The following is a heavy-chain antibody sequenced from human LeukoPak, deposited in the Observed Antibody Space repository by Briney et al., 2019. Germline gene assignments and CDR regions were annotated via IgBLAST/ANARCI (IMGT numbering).Heavy chain of an antibody. CDR3: TGSFGELTFFDY. CDR1: GFTFGDYG. Sequence: GGSLRLSCTASGFTFGDYGMNWVRQAPGKGLEWVSFIRSKVYGGTTEYAASVKGRFTMSRDDSKSIAYLQMNSLKTEDTAVYYCTGSFGELTFFDYWGQGTLVTVSS. J-gene: IGHJ4*02. D-gene: IGHD3-10*01. CDR2: IRSKVYGGTT. V-gene: IGHV3-49*04.